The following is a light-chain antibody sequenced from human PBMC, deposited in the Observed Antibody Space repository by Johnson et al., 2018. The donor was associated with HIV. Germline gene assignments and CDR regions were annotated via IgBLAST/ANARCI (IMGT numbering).Light chain of an antibody. V-gene: IGLV1-51*01. CDR3: GTRDRRWSAIYD. Sequence: QSVLTQPPSVSAAPGQKVTISCSGSSSNIGNNYVSWYQQLPGTAPKLLIYDNNKRPSGIPDRLSGSKYGTSATLGITGLQTGDEADYYCGTRDRRWSAIYDFGAGTKVTIL. CDR2: DNN. CDR1: SSNIGNNY. J-gene: IGLJ1*01.